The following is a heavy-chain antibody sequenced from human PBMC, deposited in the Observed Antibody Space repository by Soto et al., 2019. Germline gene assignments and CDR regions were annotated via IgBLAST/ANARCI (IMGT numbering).Heavy chain of an antibody. V-gene: IGHV1-69*02. CDR3: ARGVTGRLTQGVVLFY. J-gene: IGHJ4*02. Sequence: QVQLVQSGAEVKKPGSLVKVSCKPSGGTFGTYTISWVRQAPGQGLEWMGRIIPLLDITHYAQKFQGRVTFTADKSTTTAYMELSSLSSADTAVYYCARGVTGRLTQGVVLFYWGQGTLVTVSS. CDR2: IIPLLDIT. CDR1: GGTFGTYT. D-gene: IGHD1-20*01.